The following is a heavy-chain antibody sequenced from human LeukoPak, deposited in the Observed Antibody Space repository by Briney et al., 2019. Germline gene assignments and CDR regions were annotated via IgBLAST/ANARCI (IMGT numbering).Heavy chain of an antibody. CDR2: ISYGGRIV. V-gene: IGHV3-11*01. Sequence: GGSLRLSCEASGISISDNYMSWIRQAPGKGLEWVSYISYGGRIVYSADSVKGRFTISRENAKNSVYLQMSSLRPEDMALYYCAKGNTAFLTWGAFDIWGLGTMVTVSS. D-gene: IGHD5-18*01. CDR3: AKGNTAFLTWGAFDI. J-gene: IGHJ3*02. CDR1: GISISDNY.